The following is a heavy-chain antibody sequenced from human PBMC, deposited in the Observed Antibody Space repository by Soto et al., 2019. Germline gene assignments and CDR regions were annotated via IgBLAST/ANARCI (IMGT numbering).Heavy chain of an antibody. CDR2: ISAYNGNT. D-gene: IGHD2-21*01. CDR3: AFLLYCGGDCYCFDY. Sequence: ASVKVSCKASGYTFTSYGISWVRQAPGQGLEWMGWISAYNGNTNYAQKLQGRVTMTTDTSTSTAYMELRSLRSDDTAVYYCAFLLYCGGDCYCFDYWGQGTLVTVSS. J-gene: IGHJ4*02. V-gene: IGHV1-18*01. CDR1: GYTFTSYG.